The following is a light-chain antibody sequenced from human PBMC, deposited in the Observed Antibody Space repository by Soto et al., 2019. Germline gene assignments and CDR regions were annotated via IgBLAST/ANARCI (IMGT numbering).Light chain of an antibody. CDR2: EVS. CDR3: SSYAGSSSNSYV. CDR1: SSDVGDYNH. Sequence: QSLLTQTPSPSRSPGQSVTISCTGTSSDVGDYNHVSWYQQHPGKAPKLMIYEVSKRPSGVPDRFSGSKSGNTASLTVSGLQAEDEADYYCSSYAGSSSNSYVFGTGTKVTVL. J-gene: IGLJ1*01. V-gene: IGLV2-8*01.